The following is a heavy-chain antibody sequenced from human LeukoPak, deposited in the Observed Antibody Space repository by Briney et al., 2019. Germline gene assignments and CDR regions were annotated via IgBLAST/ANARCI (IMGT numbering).Heavy chain of an antibody. V-gene: IGHV3-33*08. CDR3: ARGLYDILTGYLDY. Sequence: GGSLRLSCAASGFTFSSYAMSWVRQTPGKGLEWVAVIWYDGSNKYYADSVKGRFTISRDNSKNTLYLQMNSLRAEDTAVYYCARGLYDILTGYLDYWGQGTLVTVSS. CDR1: GFTFSSYA. J-gene: IGHJ4*02. D-gene: IGHD3-9*01. CDR2: IWYDGSNK.